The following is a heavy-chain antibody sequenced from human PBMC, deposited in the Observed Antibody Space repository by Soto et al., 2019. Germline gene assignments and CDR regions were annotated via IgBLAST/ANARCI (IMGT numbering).Heavy chain of an antibody. CDR3: ARESEDLTSNFDY. J-gene: IGHJ4*02. CDR2: ISSTTNYI. CDR1: GCNFTRYG. Sequence: GGSQRLSCAASGCNFTRYGMNWVRQDPGKGLEWVSSISSTTNYIYYADSMKGRFTVSRDNAKNSVYLEMNSLSAEDTAVYYCARESEDLTSNFDYWGQGTLVTVSS. V-gene: IGHV3-21*01.